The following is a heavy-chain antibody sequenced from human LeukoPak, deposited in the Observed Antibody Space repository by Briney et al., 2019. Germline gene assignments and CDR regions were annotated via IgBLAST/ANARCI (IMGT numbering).Heavy chain of an antibody. J-gene: IGHJ4*02. Sequence: PGGSLRLSCAASGFTFSSYAMSWVRQAPGKGLEWVSAISGSGGSTYYAYSVKGRFTISRDNSKNTLYLQLNRLRDEDTAVYYCAKDWVLSMVRGVITPRWGQGTLVTVSS. D-gene: IGHD3-10*01. CDR3: AKDWVLSMVRGVITPR. CDR1: GFTFSSYA. V-gene: IGHV3-23*01. CDR2: ISGSGGST.